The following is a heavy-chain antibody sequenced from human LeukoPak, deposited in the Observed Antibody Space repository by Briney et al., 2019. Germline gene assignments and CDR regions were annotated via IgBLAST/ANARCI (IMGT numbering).Heavy chain of an antibody. J-gene: IGHJ4*02. CDR2: ISSSSSTI. Sequence: GGSLRLSCAASGFTFSSYSMNWVRQAPGKGLEWVSYISSSSSTIYSADSVKGRFTISRDNAKNSLYLQMNSLRAEDTAVYYCARNKAGIDYWGQGTLVTVSS. CDR3: ARNKAGIDY. D-gene: IGHD3-10*01. V-gene: IGHV3-48*01. CDR1: GFTFSSYS.